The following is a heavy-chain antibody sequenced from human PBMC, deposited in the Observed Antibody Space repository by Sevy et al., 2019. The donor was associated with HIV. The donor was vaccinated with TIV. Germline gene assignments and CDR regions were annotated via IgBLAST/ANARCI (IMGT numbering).Heavy chain of an antibody. D-gene: IGHD3-22*01. Sequence: GGSLRLSCAASGFTFSNYAMNWVRQAPGKGLEWVSTIFRSGGVTYYADSVKGRCTISRDNFKNTLNLQMHSLRAEDTAVYYCAGGHYDSSGSFDAFDIWAKGQWSPSPQ. J-gene: IGHJ3*02. CDR3: AGGHYDSSGSFDAFDI. CDR2: IFRSGGVT. CDR1: GFTFSNYA. V-gene: IGHV3-23*01.